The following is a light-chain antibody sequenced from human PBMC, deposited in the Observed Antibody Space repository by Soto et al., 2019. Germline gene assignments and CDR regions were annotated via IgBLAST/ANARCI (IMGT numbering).Light chain of an antibody. CDR3: SSYTSRSTSVV. CDR1: SSDVGGYNY. CDR2: DVS. V-gene: IGLV2-14*01. Sequence: QSALTQPASVSGSPGQSITISCTGTSSDVGGYNYVSWYQQHPGKAPKLMIYDVSNRPSGVSNRFSGSKSGNTASLTISGLQAEDDADYYCSSYTSRSTSVVFGGGTKLTVL. J-gene: IGLJ2*01.